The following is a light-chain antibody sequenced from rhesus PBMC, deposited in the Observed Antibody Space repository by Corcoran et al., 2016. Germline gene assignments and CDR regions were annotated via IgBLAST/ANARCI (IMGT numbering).Light chain of an antibody. Sequence: EIVLTQSPTSMTVSQGERLTISCTASSSVSTSYLHWYQQKPGFPPRLLVYRTSSLASGVPARGSGSGYGTSYKLTISSMEAEDAANYYCQQGNSIPWTFGQGTKVEIK. CDR2: RTS. J-gene: IGKJ1*01. CDR1: SSVSTS. CDR3: QQGNSIPWT. V-gene: IGKV3-42*01.